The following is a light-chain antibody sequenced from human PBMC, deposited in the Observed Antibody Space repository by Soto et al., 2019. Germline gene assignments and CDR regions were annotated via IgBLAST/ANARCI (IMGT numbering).Light chain of an antibody. CDR1: QTINTY. J-gene: IGKJ5*01. Sequence: DIQMTQSPSSLAASVGDRVTITCRASQTINTYLNWYQQEPGKAPKLLIYAASSLRSGVPSRFSGSGSGTEFTLTISSLQPDDFATYFCHSRAFGQGTRLEIK. CDR2: AAS. CDR3: HSRA. V-gene: IGKV1-39*01.